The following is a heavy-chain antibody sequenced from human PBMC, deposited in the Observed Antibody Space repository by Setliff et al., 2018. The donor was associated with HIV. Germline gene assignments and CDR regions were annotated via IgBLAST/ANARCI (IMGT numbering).Heavy chain of an antibody. CDR3: ARAKSPRPMVRGGWCAP. J-gene: IGHJ5*02. D-gene: IGHD3-10*01. Sequence: PSDPLSLTCAVSGYSISSGYYWAWIRQSPGKGLDWIGSIHHSGTTYYNPSLKSRVTISVDTTTNQVSLKVNSVTAADTAVYYCARAKSPRPMVRGGWCAPWGQGILVTVSS. V-gene: IGHV4-38-2*01. CDR2: IHHSGTT. CDR1: GYSISSGYY.